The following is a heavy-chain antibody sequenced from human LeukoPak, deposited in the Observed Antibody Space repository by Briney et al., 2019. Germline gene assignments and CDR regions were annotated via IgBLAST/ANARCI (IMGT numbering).Heavy chain of an antibody. CDR2: IYPGDSDT. CDR1: GYTFTSYW. Sequence: GESLKISCKGSGYTFTSYWIGWVRQMPGKGLEWMGIIYPGDSDTRYSPSFQGQVTISADKSISTAYLQWSSLKASDTAMYYCARLSLRYSSGWYRPGGYYYGMDVWGQGTTVTVSS. V-gene: IGHV5-51*01. D-gene: IGHD6-19*01. CDR3: ARLSLRYSSGWYRPGGYYYGMDV. J-gene: IGHJ6*02.